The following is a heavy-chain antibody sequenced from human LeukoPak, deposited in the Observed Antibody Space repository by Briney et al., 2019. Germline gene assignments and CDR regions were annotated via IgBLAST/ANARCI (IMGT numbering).Heavy chain of an antibody. D-gene: IGHD2/OR15-2a*01. CDR2: ISAYNGNT. V-gene: IGHV1-18*01. CDR3: AREGSKGLSRADAFDI. CDR1: GYTFTSYG. J-gene: IGHJ3*02. Sequence: ASVKVSCKASGYTFTSYGISWVRQAPGQGLEWMGWISAYNGNTNYAQKLQGRVTMTTDTSTSTAYMELSSLRSDDTAVYYCAREGSKGLSRADAFDIWGQGTMVTVSS.